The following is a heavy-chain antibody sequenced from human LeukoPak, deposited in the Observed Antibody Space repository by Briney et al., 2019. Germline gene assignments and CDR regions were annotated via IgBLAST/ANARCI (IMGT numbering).Heavy chain of an antibody. D-gene: IGHD5-18*01. CDR1: GYSFANYG. J-gene: IGHJ6*02. CDR3: ARDKQLTYYYYYYGMDV. Sequence: ASVKVSCKASGYSFANYGISRVRQAPGQGLEWMGWISAYNGNTNYAQKLQGRVTMTTDTSTSTAYMELRSLRSDDTAVYYCARDKQLTYYYYYYGMDVWGQGATVTVSS. CDR2: ISAYNGNT. V-gene: IGHV1-18*01.